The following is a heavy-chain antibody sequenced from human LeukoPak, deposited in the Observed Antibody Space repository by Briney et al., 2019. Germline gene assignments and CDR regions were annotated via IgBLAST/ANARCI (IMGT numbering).Heavy chain of an antibody. V-gene: IGHV1-69*01. CDR1: GGTFSSYA. D-gene: IGHD3-3*01. CDR2: IIPISGTA. J-gene: IGHJ4*02. CDR3: ARDRRYDFWSGYLN. Sequence: GSSVKVSCKASGGTFSSYAISWVRQAPGQGLEWMGGIIPISGTANYAQKFQGRVTITADESTSTAYMELSSLRSEDTAVYYCARDRRYDFWSGYLNWGQGTLVTVSS.